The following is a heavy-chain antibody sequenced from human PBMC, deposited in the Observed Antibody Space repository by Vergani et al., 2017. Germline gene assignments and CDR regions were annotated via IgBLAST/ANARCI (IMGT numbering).Heavy chain of an antibody. CDR1: GYTFSNYY. V-gene: IGHV1-46*01. CDR3: ARDGSSSWPYYYYYMDV. J-gene: IGHJ6*03. Sequence: QVQVVQSGAEVKKSGASVKVSCKTSGYTFSNYYMHWVRQAPGQGLEWMGIINPSGGHTNYAQKFQGRVTMTRDTSTSTVYMELSSLRSEDTAVYYCARDGSSSWPYYYYYMDVWGKGTTVTVSS. D-gene: IGHD6-13*01. CDR2: INPSGGHT.